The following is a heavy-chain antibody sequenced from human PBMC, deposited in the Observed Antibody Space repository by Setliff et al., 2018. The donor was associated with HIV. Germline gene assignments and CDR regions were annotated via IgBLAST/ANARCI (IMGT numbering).Heavy chain of an antibody. V-gene: IGHV3-72*01. CDR3: TRGGGSNQYYFDY. J-gene: IGHJ4*02. CDR1: GFTISDHF. D-gene: IGHD6-13*01. Sequence: GESLKISCVGSGFTISDHFIDWVRQAPGQGLEWVGRTRNKANSYTTEYAASVKDRFTISRDNSKNIAYLQMNNLKTEDTAVYYCTRGGGSNQYYFDYWGQGVPVTVSS. CDR2: TRNKANSYTT.